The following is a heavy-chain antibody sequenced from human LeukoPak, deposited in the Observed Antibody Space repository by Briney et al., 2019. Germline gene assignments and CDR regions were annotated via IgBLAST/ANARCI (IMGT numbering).Heavy chain of an antibody. D-gene: IGHD2-2*02. CDR2: INPNSGGT. J-gene: IGHJ6*03. CDR1: GYTFTGYY. V-gene: IGHV1-2*02. Sequence: ASVKVSCKASGYTFTGYYMHWVRQAPGQGLEWMGWINPNSGGTNYAQKFQGRVTMTRDTSISTAYMELSRLRSDDTAVYYCARDQHIVVVPAAIGYYYYYYMDVWGKGTTVTASS. CDR3: ARDQHIVVVPAAIGYYYYYYMDV.